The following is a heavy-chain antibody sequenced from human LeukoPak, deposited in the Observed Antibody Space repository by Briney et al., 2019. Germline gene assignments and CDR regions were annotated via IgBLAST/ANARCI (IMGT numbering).Heavy chain of an antibody. CDR1: GYTFTGYC. J-gene: IGHJ4*02. V-gene: IGHV1-2*02. CDR3: TRDHWGENY. D-gene: IGHD3-10*01. Sequence: GASVKVSCKASGYTFTGYCIHWVRQAPGQGLEWMGWIDSNSGGTRYAENFEGRVTMTRDTSISTVYMELSGLRSDDTAVYYCTRDHWGENYWGQGTLVTVSP. CDR2: IDSNSGGT.